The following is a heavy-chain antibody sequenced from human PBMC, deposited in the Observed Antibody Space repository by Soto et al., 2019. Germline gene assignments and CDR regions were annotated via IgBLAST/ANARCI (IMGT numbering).Heavy chain of an antibody. Sequence: GGSLRLSCAASGFTFSSYAMSWVRQAPGKGLEWVSAISGSGGSTYYADSVKGRFTISRDNSKNTLYLQMNSLRAEDTAVYYCATSAATYSSGWYGKFDPWGQGTLVTVSS. CDR2: ISGSGGST. J-gene: IGHJ5*02. D-gene: IGHD6-19*01. CDR1: GFTFSSYA. CDR3: ATSAATYSSGWYGKFDP. V-gene: IGHV3-23*01.